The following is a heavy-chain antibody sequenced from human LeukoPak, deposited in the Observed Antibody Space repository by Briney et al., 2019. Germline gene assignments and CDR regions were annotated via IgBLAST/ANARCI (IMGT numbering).Heavy chain of an antibody. D-gene: IGHD3-16*02. CDR2: IYSGGST. J-gene: IGHJ6*02. CDR3: ARDRRLSAYYYYGMDV. CDR1: GFTVSSNY. V-gene: IGHV3-66*02. Sequence: PGGSLRLSCAASGFTVSSNYMSWVRQAPGKGLEWVSVIYSGGSTYYADSVKGRFTISRDNSKNTLYLQMNSLRAEDTAVYYCARDRRLSAYYYYGMDVWGQGTTVTVSS.